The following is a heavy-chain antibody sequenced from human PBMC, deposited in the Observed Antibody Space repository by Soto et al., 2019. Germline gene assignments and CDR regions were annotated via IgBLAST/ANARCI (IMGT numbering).Heavy chain of an antibody. Sequence: QVQLQESGPGLVKPSETLSLTCTVSGGSISSYYWSWIRQPAGKGLEWIGRIYSSGSITYNPSLKSRISMSVETSKSQFSLKLSSVTAADTAVYYYVRGGGRDSRSMYYYSGMDVWGQGTTVTVSS. V-gene: IGHV4-4*07. CDR1: GGSISSYY. CDR2: IYSSGSI. J-gene: IGHJ6*02. CDR3: VRGGGRDSRSMYYYSGMDV. D-gene: IGHD3-22*01.